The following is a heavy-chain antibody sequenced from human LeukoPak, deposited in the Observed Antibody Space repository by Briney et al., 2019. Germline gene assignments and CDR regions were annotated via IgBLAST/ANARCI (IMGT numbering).Heavy chain of an antibody. CDR2: INSDGSST. CDR3: ARGDWYEWFDY. D-gene: IGHD3-9*01. CDR1: GFTFSSYW. J-gene: IGHJ4*02. Sequence: PGGSLRLSCAASGFTFSSYWMHWVRQAPGKGLVWVSRINSDGSSTSYADSVKGRFTISRDNAKNSLYLQMNSLRAEDTAVYYCARGDWYEWFDYWGQGTLVTVSS. V-gene: IGHV3-74*01.